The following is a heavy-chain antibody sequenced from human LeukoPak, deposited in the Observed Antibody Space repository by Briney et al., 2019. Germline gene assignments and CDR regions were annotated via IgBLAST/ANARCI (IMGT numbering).Heavy chain of an antibody. Sequence: GASVKVSCKASGYTFTSYGISWVRQAPGQGLEWMGWISAYNGNTNYAQKLQGRVTMTTDTSTSTAYMELRSLRSDDTAMYYCARDPSYSSGWYTAFGYWGQGTLVTVSS. CDR1: GYTFTSYG. D-gene: IGHD6-19*01. CDR2: ISAYNGNT. V-gene: IGHV1-18*01. CDR3: ARDPSYSSGWYTAFGY. J-gene: IGHJ4*02.